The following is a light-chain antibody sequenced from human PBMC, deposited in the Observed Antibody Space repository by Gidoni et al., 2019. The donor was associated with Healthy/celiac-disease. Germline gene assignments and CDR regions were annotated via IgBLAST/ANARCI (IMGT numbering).Light chain of an antibody. V-gene: IGLV2-23*01. CDR2: EGS. CDR1: SSDVGSYNL. J-gene: IGLJ1*01. CDR3: CSYAGSSTYV. Sequence: QSALTQPASVSGSPGQSIPISCTGTSSDVGSYNLVSWYQQHPRKAPKLMIYEGSKRPSGVSNRFSGSKSGNTASLTISGLQAEDEADYYCCSYAGSSTYVFGTGTKVTVL.